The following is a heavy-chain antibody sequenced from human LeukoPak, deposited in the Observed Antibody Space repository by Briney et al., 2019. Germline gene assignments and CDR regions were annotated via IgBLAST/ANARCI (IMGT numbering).Heavy chain of an antibody. CDR2: ISGIGGST. V-gene: IGHV3-23*01. CDR3: AKDLVVPAAFFDY. CDR1: GFTFSSYA. J-gene: IGHJ4*02. Sequence: GGSLRLSCAASGFTFSSYAMSWVRQAPGKGREGVSAISGIGGSTYYADSVKGRFAISRENSKNTLYLQMNSLRAEDTAVYYCAKDLVVPAAFFDYWGQGTLVTVSS. D-gene: IGHD2-2*01.